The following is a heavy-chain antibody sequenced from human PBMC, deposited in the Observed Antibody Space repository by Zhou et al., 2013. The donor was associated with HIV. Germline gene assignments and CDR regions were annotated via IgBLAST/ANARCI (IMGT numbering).Heavy chain of an antibody. CDR1: GYIFSGHY. CDR3: ARGCGGDCYSWYYYYGMDV. V-gene: IGHV1-2*02. Sequence: QVQLVQSGAEVKKPGSSVKVSCKASGYIFSGHYIHWVRQAPGQKLEWMGSINPNGGGRNYAQEFQGRITMTRDTSLNTTYMEMTRLGSDDTAIYYCARGCGGDCYSWYYYYGMDVWGQGTTVTVSS. J-gene: IGHJ6*02. D-gene: IGHD2-21*02. CDR2: INPNGGGR.